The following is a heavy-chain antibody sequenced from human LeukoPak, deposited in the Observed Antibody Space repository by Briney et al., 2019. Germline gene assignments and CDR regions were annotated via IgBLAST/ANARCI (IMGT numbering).Heavy chain of an antibody. CDR3: ATLGNGRTFDN. V-gene: IGHV4-39*07. CDR1: GGSISSSNYY. Sequence: SETLSLTCTVSGGSISSSNYYWGCIRQPPGTGLECIGSIYYSGATFYNPSLKSRVTISVDTSKNQFSLKLSSVTAADTAVYYCATLGNGRTFDNWGQGTLVTVSS. D-gene: IGHD1-26*01. CDR2: IYYSGAT. J-gene: IGHJ4*02.